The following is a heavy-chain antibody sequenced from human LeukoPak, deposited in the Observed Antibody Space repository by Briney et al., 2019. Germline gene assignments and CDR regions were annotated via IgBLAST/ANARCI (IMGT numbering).Heavy chain of an antibody. CDR3: ARETIFGVVIPTSFDY. CDR1: GGSIVSYY. CDR2: IYYSGST. J-gene: IGHJ4*02. Sequence: SETLSLTCTVSGGSIVSYYWSWIRQPPGKGLEWIGYIYYSGSTNYNPSLKSRVTISIDTSKNQFSLKLSSVTAADTAVYYCARETIFGVVIPTSFDYWGQGTLVTVSS. V-gene: IGHV4-59*12. D-gene: IGHD3-3*01.